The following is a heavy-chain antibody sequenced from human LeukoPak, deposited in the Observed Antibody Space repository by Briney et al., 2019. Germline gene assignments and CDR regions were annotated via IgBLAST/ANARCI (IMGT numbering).Heavy chain of an antibody. V-gene: IGHV4-4*09. CDR2: IYSSGST. D-gene: IGHD6-6*01. J-gene: IGHJ4*02. Sequence: SETLSLTCTVSGGSISTDYWSWIRQPPGKGLEWIGYIYSSGSTNYNPSLKSRVTISVDTSKNQFSLKLNSVTAADTADYYCARLAGSSSSDYWGQGTLVTVSS. CDR3: ARLAGSSSSDY. CDR1: GGSISTDY.